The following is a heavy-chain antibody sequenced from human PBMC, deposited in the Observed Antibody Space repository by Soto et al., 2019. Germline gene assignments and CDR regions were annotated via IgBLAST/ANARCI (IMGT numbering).Heavy chain of an antibody. CDR2: ISSSSSYI. Sequence: PGGSLRLSCAASGFTFSSYSMNWVRQAPGPGLEWVSSISSSSSYIYYADSVKGRFTIPRDNAKNSLYLQMNSLRAEDTAVYYCARDRAKGYCSSTSCYTGWVRYYYYGMDVWGQGTTVTVSS. V-gene: IGHV3-21*01. D-gene: IGHD2-2*02. CDR1: GFTFSSYS. CDR3: ARDRAKGYCSSTSCYTGWVRYYYYGMDV. J-gene: IGHJ6*02.